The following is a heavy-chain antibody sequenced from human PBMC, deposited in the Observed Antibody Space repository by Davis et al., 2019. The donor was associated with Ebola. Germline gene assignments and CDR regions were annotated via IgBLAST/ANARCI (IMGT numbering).Heavy chain of an antibody. CDR3: ANRDPPYGMDV. CDR2: ISYDGSNK. D-gene: IGHD5-24*01. Sequence: PGGSLRLSCAASGFTFSSYGMHWVRQAPGKGLEWVAVISYDGSNKYYADSVKGRYTISRDNSKNTLYLQMNSLRAEDTAVYYCANRDPPYGMDVWGQGTTVTVSS. CDR1: GFTFSSYG. V-gene: IGHV3-30*18. J-gene: IGHJ6*02.